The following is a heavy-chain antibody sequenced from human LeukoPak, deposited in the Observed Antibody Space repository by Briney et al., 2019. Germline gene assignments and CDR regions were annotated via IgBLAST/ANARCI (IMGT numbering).Heavy chain of an antibody. D-gene: IGHD5-12*01. CDR1: GFTFSSYS. Sequence: PGGSLRLSCAASGFTFSSYSMNWVRQAPGKGLEWVSSISSSSSYIYYADSVKGRFTISRDNSKNTLYLQMNSLRAEDTAVYYCAKDASRGYSGYDWAYYFDYWGQGTLVTVSS. J-gene: IGHJ4*02. CDR3: AKDASRGYSGYDWAYYFDY. V-gene: IGHV3-21*01. CDR2: ISSSSSYI.